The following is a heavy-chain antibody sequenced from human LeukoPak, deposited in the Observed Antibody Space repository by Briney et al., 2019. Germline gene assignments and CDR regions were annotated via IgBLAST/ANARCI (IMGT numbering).Heavy chain of an antibody. Sequence: SQTMSLTCSVSGDSISSGSHYWSWIRQPAGKGLEWIGLIYATGSYSYNPALKSRVTISVDTSKNQFSLKLSSVTAADTAVYYCARVPDPRGYCSSTSCYYYYYMDVWGKGTTVTVSS. CDR2: IYATGSY. CDR3: ARVPDPRGYCSSTSCYYYYYMDV. V-gene: IGHV4-61*02. CDR1: GDSISSGSHY. D-gene: IGHD2-2*01. J-gene: IGHJ6*03.